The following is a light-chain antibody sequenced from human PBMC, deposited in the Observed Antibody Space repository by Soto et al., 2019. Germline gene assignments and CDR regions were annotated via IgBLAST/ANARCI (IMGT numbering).Light chain of an antibody. J-gene: IGLJ1*01. CDR3: SSYTSSTDDV. CDR1: SSDVGGYRF. V-gene: IGLV2-14*01. CDR2: EVS. Sequence: QSALTQPASVSGSPGQSITISCTGTSSDVGGYRFVSWYQHHPGEAPKLIIYEVSNRPSGVSSRFSGSKSGNTASLTISGLQAEDEADYYCSSYTSSTDDVFGTGTKVTVL.